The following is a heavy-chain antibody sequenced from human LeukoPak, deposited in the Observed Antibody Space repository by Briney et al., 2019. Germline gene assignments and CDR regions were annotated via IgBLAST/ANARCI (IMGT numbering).Heavy chain of an antibody. CDR2: ISSSSSYI. D-gene: IGHD3-9*01. CDR1: GFTFSSYS. V-gene: IGHV3-21*01. CDR3: ARDLDWTYYDSLTGYFSPLDY. Sequence: GGSLRLSCAASGFTFSSYSMNWVRQAPGKGLEWVSSISSSSSYIYYADSVKGRFTISRDNAKNSLYLQMNSLRAEDTAVYYCARDLDWTYYDSLTGYFSPLDYWGQGTLVTVSS. J-gene: IGHJ4*02.